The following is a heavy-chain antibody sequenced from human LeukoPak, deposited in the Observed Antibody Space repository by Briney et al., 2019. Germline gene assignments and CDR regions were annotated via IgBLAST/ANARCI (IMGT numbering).Heavy chain of an antibody. V-gene: IGHV3-43D*03. CDR3: AKDYGYSYGYRYSYFMDV. CDR1: GFTFEDYA. CDR2: ITGDGGSS. D-gene: IGHD5-18*01. Sequence: GGSLRLSCEASGFTFEDYAIHWVRQAPGKGLEWVSLITGDGGSSYYADSVKGRFTISRDNSEDSLYLQMSSLSPDDTALYFCAKDYGYSYGYRYSYFMDVWGKGTTVTVSS. J-gene: IGHJ6*03.